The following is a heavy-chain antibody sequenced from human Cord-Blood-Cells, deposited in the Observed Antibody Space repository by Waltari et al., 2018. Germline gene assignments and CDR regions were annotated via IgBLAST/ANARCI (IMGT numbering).Heavy chain of an antibody. CDR1: GYTLTELS. V-gene: IGHV1-24*01. Sequence: QVQLVQSGAELQKPAASVMVSCKVSGYTLTELSLPWVRQAPGKGLEWGGGVDPEDGGTIYEHTFQGRVTMTEDTSTDTDYMELSSLRSEDTAVYYCATVDGIDSSSSVLGWGQGTLVTVSS. D-gene: IGHD6-6*01. CDR3: ATVDGIDSSSSVLG. CDR2: VDPEDGGT. J-gene: IGHJ4*02.